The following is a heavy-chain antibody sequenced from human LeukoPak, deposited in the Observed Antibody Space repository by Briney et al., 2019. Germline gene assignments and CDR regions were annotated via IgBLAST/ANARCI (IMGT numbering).Heavy chain of an antibody. J-gene: IGHJ4*02. Sequence: GGSLRLSCAASGFTFSSYSMNWVRQAPGKGLEWVSSISSSSGYIYYADSVKGRFTISRDNAKNSLYLQMNSLRAEDTAVYYCARGTIWYGVVAYYFDYWGQGTLVTVSS. D-gene: IGHD3-3*01. CDR3: ARGTIWYGVVAYYFDY. CDR1: GFTFSSYS. V-gene: IGHV3-21*01. CDR2: ISSSSGYI.